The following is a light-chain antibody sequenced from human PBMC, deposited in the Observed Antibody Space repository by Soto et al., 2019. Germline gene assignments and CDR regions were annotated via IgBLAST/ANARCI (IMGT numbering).Light chain of an antibody. CDR2: ATS. CDR1: QSIDNRY. V-gene: IGKV3-20*01. J-gene: IGKJ1*01. CDR3: QQYFGSSWT. Sequence: EIVLTQSPGTLSSSPGERATLSCRASQSIDNRYLAWYQHKTGQAPRLLLYATSSRATGIPDRFGGSGSGTDCTLTMNRLEPEDLAVYYCQQYFGSSWTFGQGTKVDIK.